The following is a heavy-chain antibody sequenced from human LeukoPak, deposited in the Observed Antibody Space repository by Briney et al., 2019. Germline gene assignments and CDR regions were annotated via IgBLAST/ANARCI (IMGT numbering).Heavy chain of an antibody. CDR3: ARLGRRDDSSGYYGY. D-gene: IGHD3-22*01. Sequence: ASVKVSCKASGYTFTSYGISWVRQAPGQGLEWMGWISAYNGNTSYAQKLQGRVTMTTDTSTSTAYMELSRLRSDDTAVYYCARLGRRDDSSGYYGYWGQGTLVTVSS. V-gene: IGHV1-18*01. J-gene: IGHJ4*02. CDR2: ISAYNGNT. CDR1: GYTFTSYG.